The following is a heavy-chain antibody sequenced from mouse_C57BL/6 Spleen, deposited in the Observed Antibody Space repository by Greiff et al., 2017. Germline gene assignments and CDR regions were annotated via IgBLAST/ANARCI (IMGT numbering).Heavy chain of an antibody. CDR1: GFSLTSYG. V-gene: IGHV2-5*01. CDR3: AKSYYDHDWFAY. CDR2: IWRGGST. Sequence: VQLVESGPGLVQPSQSLSITCTVSGFSLTSYGVHWVRQSPGKGLAWLGVIWRGGSTDYNAAFMSRLSITKDNSKSQVFFKMNSLQADDTAIYYCAKSYYDHDWFAYWGQGTLVTVSA. J-gene: IGHJ3*01. D-gene: IGHD2-4*01.